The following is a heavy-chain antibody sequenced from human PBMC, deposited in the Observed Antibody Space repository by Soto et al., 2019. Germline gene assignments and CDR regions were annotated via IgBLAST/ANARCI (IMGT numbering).Heavy chain of an antibody. Sequence: SVKVSCKASGGTFSSYAISWVRQAPGQGLEWMGGIIPIFGTANYAQKFQGRVTITADESTSTAYVELSSLRSEDTAVYYCARDRRLKLRGGGVDYWGQGTLVTVSS. D-gene: IGHD3-16*01. J-gene: IGHJ4*02. V-gene: IGHV1-69*13. CDR3: ARDRRLKLRGGGVDY. CDR1: GGTFSSYA. CDR2: IIPIFGTA.